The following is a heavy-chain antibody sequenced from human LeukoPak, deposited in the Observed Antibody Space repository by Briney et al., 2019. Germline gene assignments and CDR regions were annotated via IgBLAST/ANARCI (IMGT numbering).Heavy chain of an antibody. D-gene: IGHD5-24*01. Sequence: RASVKVSCKASGGTFSSYAISWVRQAPGQGLEWMGGIIPIFGTANYAQKFQGRVTITADESTSTAYMELSSLRSEDTAVYYCARVGDLNVGMATNFDYWGQGTLVTVSS. J-gene: IGHJ4*02. V-gene: IGHV1-69*01. CDR3: ARVGDLNVGMATNFDY. CDR1: GGTFSSYA. CDR2: IIPIFGTA.